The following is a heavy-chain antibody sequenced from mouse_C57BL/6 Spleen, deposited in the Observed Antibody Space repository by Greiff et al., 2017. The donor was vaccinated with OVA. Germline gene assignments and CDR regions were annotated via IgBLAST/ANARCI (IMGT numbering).Heavy chain of an antibody. Sequence: VQLQQPGTELVKPGASVKLSCKASGYTFTSYWMHWVKQRPGQGLEWIGNINPSNGGTKYNEKFKSKATLTVDKSSRTAYMQLSSLTSEDSAVYYCAREGGYYLFYAMDYWGQGTSVTVSS. J-gene: IGHJ4*01. CDR3: AREGGYYLFYAMDY. D-gene: IGHD2-3*01. V-gene: IGHV1-53*01. CDR2: INPSNGGT. CDR1: GYTFTSYW.